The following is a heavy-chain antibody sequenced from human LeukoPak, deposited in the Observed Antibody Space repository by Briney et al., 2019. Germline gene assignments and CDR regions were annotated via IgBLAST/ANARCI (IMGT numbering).Heavy chain of an antibody. D-gene: IGHD3-3*01. CDR2: INHSGST. V-gene: IGHV4-34*01. Sequence: PSETLSLTCAVYGVSFSDNYWSWIRQPPGKGLEWIGEINHSGSTNYNPSLKSRVTISVDTSKNQFSLKLSSVTAADTAVYYCARDSITIFGVVSVYYYGTDVWGQGTTVTVSS. CDR1: GVSFSDNY. CDR3: ARDSITIFGVVSVYYYGTDV. J-gene: IGHJ6*02.